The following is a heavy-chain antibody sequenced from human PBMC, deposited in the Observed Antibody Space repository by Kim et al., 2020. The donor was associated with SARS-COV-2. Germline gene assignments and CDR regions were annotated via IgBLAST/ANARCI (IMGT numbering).Heavy chain of an antibody. CDR2: ISSSSSYI. CDR3: AREPPAPSGSFDY. V-gene: IGHV3-21*01. D-gene: IGHD1-26*01. CDR1: GFTFSSYS. J-gene: IGHJ4*02. Sequence: GGSLRLSCAASGFTFSSYSMNWVRQAPGKGLDWVASISSSSSYIYYSESVKGRFTISRDNAKNSLYLQMNSLRAEDTAVYYCAREPPAPSGSFDYWGQGTLVTVSS.